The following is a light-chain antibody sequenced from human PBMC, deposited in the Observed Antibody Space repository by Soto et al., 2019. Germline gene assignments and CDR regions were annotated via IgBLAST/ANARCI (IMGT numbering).Light chain of an antibody. CDR1: SSDVGIYNY. CDR3: SSYTGSTNYV. CDR2: QVT. V-gene: IGLV2-14*01. Sequence: QSALTQPASVPGSPGQSITISCTGTSSDVGIYNYVSWYQQHPGKAPKLMIYQVTNRPSGVSNRFSGSKSGNTASLTISGLQAEDEADYYCSSYTGSTNYVFGTGTQVTVL. J-gene: IGLJ1*01.